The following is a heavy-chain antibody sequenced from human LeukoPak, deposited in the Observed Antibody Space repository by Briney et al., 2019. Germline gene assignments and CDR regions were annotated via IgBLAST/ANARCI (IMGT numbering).Heavy chain of an antibody. CDR2: IYSSGTT. D-gene: IGHD3-9*01. CDR3: ARDPYYDILTGYLIRGAFDI. J-gene: IGHJ3*02. CDR1: GDSIGSYY. Sequence: SETLSLTCTVSGDSIGSYYWSWIRQSAGKGLEWIGRIYSSGTTDYNPSLKSRVTMSVDTSKNQFSLKLNSVTAADTAVYYCARDPYYDILTGYLIRGAFDIWGLGTVVTVSS. V-gene: IGHV4-4*07.